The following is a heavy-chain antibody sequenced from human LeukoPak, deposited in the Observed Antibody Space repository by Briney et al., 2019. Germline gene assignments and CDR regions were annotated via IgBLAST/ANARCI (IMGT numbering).Heavy chain of an antibody. CDR1: WYRFTSYW. CDR2: LNPGDSDS. V-gene: IGHV5-51*01. D-gene: IGHD2-15*01. J-gene: IGHJ4*02. CDR3: ARRSGGLDY. Sequence: GGALEISFNGAWYRFTSYWIGWGRPVPGKGVEWMAILNPGDSDSRYSPSFPGQVTISADKSITPAYLQWSSLKASDTAMYYCARRSGGLDYWGQGTLVTVSS.